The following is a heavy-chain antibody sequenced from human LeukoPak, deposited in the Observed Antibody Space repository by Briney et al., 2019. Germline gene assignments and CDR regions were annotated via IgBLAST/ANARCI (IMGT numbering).Heavy chain of an antibody. D-gene: IGHD1-26*01. CDR1: GFTFSSYA. V-gene: IGHV3-30-3*01. CDR2: ISYDGSNK. Sequence: GRSLRLSCAASGFTFSSYAMHWVRQAPGKGLEWVAVISYDGSNKYYADSVKGRFTISRDNSKNTLYLQMNSLRAEDTAVYYCARDKDLGSYSGSYFDSWGQGTLVTVSS. J-gene: IGHJ4*02. CDR3: ARDKDLGSYSGSYFDS.